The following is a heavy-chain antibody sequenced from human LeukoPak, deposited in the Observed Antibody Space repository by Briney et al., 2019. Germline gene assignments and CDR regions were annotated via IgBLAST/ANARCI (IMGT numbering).Heavy chain of an antibody. D-gene: IGHD2-15*01. Sequence: SETLSLTCAVYGGSFSGYYWSWIRQPPGKGLEWIGEINHSGSTNYNPSLKSRVTISVDTSKNQFSPKLSSVTAADAAVYYCARVVAAAFNFDYWGQGTPVTVSS. CDR2: INHSGST. CDR3: ARVVAAAFNFDY. J-gene: IGHJ4*02. CDR1: GGSFSGYY. V-gene: IGHV4-34*01.